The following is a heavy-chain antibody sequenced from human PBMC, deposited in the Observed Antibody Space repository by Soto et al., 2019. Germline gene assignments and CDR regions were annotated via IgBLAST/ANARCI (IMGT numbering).Heavy chain of an antibody. CDR1: GYSFTSYW. J-gene: IGHJ3*02. D-gene: IGHD6-6*01. Sequence: PGESLKISCKGSGYSFTSYWIGWVRQMPGKGLEWMGIIYPGDSDTGYSPSFQGQVTISADKSISTAYLQWSSLKASDTAMYYCARRIKYRSSSDAFDIWGQGTMVTVSS. CDR2: IYPGDSDT. V-gene: IGHV5-51*01. CDR3: ARRIKYRSSSDAFDI.